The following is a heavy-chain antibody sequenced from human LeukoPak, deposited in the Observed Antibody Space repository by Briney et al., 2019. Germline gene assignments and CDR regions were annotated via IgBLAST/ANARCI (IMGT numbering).Heavy chain of an antibody. V-gene: IGHV4-31*02. CDR1: GFTFGDFV. Sequence: LRLSCTASGFTFGDFVMSWIRQHRGKGLEWIGYIYYSGSTYYNPSLKSRVTISVDTSKNQFSLKLSSVTAADTAVYYCARYYGHFDYWGQGTLVTVSS. J-gene: IGHJ4*02. D-gene: IGHD4-17*01. CDR2: IYYSGST. CDR3: ARYYGHFDY.